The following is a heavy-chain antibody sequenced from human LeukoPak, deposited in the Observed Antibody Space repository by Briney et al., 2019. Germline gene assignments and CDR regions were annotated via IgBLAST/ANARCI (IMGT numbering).Heavy chain of an antibody. J-gene: IGHJ4*02. CDR3: AKDQGGRYGGNPSRFDY. Sequence: GGSLRLSCAASGFTFSDYAVSWVRQAPGKGLEWVSGISWNSGSIGYADSVKGRFTISRDNAKNSLYLQMNSLRAEDTALYYCAKDQGGRYGGNPSRFDYWGQGTLVTVSS. D-gene: IGHD4-23*01. CDR1: GFTFSDYA. CDR2: ISWNSGSI. V-gene: IGHV3-9*01.